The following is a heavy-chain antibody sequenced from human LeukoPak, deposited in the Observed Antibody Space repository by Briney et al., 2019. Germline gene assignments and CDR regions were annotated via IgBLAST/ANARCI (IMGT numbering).Heavy chain of an antibody. V-gene: IGHV1-46*01. D-gene: IGHD1-1*01. CDR3: ARDSLLSWNDLFSWFDP. CDR1: GYTFTSYY. Sequence: GASVKVSCKASGYTFTSYYMHWVRQAPGQGLEWMGIINPSGGSTSYAQKFQGRVTMTRDMSTSTVYMELSSLRSEDTAVYYCARDSLLSWNDLFSWFDPWGQGTLVTVSS. J-gene: IGHJ5*02. CDR2: INPSGGST.